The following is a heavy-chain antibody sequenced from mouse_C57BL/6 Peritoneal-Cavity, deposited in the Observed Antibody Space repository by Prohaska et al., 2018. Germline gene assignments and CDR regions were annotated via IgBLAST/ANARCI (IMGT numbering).Heavy chain of an antibody. CDR2: ISNLAYSI. Sequence: EVKLVESGGGLVQPGGSLKLSCAASGFTFSDYGMAWVRQAPRKGPEWVAFISNLAYSIYYADTVTGRFTISRDNGKNALYMEMNSLRSEDTAMYYCARIDGSSYYAMDYWGQGTSVTVSS. J-gene: IGHJ4*01. CDR3: ARIDGSSYYAMDY. D-gene: IGHD1-1*01. V-gene: IGHV5-15*01. CDR1: GFTFSDYG.